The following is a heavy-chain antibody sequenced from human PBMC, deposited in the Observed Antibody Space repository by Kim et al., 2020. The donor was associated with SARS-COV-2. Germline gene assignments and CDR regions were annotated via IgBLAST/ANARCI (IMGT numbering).Heavy chain of an antibody. CDR3: ARTRGMDV. CDR2: ST. Sequence: STTYAQKFQGRVTMTRDTSTSTVYMELSSLRFEDTGVYYCARTRGMDVWGQGTTVTVSS. V-gene: IGHV1-46*03. J-gene: IGHJ6*02.